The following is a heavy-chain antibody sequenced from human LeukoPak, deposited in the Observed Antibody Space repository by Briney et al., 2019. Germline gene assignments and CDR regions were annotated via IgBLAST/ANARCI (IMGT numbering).Heavy chain of an antibody. CDR3: ARDLVNTGMVGFDY. CDR2: IWYDGSNK. CDR1: GFTFSSYG. Sequence: GGSLRLSCAASGFTFSSYGMHWVRQAPGKGLEWVAVIWYDGSNKYYADSVKGRFTISRDNSKNTLYLQMNSLRAEDTAVYYCARDLVNTGMVGFDYWGQGTLVTVSS. D-gene: IGHD5-18*01. V-gene: IGHV3-33*01. J-gene: IGHJ4*02.